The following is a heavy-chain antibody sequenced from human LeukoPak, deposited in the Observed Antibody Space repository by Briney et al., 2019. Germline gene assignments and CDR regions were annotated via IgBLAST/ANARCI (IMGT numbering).Heavy chain of an antibody. CDR2: ISYDGSNK. Sequence: VGSLRLSCAASGFTFSSYGMHWVRQAPGKGLEWVAVISYDGSNKYYADSVKGRFTISRDNSKNTLYLQMNSLRAEDTAVYYCAKSRLSSGWYTAWGQGTLVTVSS. J-gene: IGHJ5*02. D-gene: IGHD6-19*01. CDR3: AKSRLSSGWYTA. CDR1: GFTFSSYG. V-gene: IGHV3-30*18.